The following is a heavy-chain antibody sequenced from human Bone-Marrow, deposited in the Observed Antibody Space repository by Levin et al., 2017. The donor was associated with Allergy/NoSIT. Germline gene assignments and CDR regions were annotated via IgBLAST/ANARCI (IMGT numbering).Heavy chain of an antibody. CDR2: ITSNGGAT. D-gene: IGHD4-17*01. Sequence: GGSLRLSCAASGFTFSSYAMSWVRQAPGKGLEWVSGITSNGGATYHADSVKGRFTISRDQSKNMLFLQMNILRAADTAAYYCAKETYGVPTVWGQGTLVTVSS. CDR3: AKETYGVPTV. V-gene: IGHV3-23*01. J-gene: IGHJ4*01. CDR1: GFTFSSYA.